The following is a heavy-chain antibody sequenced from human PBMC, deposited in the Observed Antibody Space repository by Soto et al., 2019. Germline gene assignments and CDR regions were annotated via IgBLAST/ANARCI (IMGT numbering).Heavy chain of an antibody. Sequence: GGSLRLSCAASGFTFSSYWMHWVRQAPGKGLVWVSRINSDGSSTSYADSVKGRIDISRDNAKNTLYLQMNSLRDEDTAVYYCARDNPRSSGWDVWGQGTTFTVSS. J-gene: IGHJ6*02. CDR2: INSDGSST. CDR3: ARDNPRSSGWDV. CDR1: GFTFSSYW. V-gene: IGHV3-74*01.